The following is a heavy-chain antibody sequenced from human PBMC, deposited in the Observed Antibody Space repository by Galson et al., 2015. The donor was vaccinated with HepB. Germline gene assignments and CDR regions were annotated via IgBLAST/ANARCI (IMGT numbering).Heavy chain of an antibody. Sequence: SLRLSCAASGFTFDDYGMSWVRQAPGKGLEWVSGINWNGGSTGYADSVKGRFTISRDNAKNSLYLQMNSLRAEDTALYYCARGPSFREQHRGGSYWGQGTLVTVSS. J-gene: IGHJ4*02. CDR3: ARGPSFREQHRGGSY. V-gene: IGHV3-20*04. CDR2: INWNGGST. CDR1: GFTFDDYG. D-gene: IGHD6-13*01.